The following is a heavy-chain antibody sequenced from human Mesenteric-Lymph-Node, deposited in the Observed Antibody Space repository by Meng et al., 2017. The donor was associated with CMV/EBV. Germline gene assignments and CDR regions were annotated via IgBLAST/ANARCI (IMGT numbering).Heavy chain of an antibody. CDR3: ARAGGYCTGGSCFSGRVD. CDR2: IKSKTDGGTT. J-gene: IGHJ4*02. Sequence: SNAWMSWVRQAPGKGLEWVGRIKSKTDGGTTDYAATVKGRFTISRDDSKNTLYLQMNSLRPEDTAVYYCARAGGYCTGGSCFSGRVDWGQGTLVTVSS. V-gene: IGHV3-15*01. CDR1: SNAW. D-gene: IGHD2-15*01.